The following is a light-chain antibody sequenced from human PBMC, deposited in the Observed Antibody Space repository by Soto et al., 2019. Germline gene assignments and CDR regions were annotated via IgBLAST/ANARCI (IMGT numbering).Light chain of an antibody. CDR1: QSVSNNY. V-gene: IGKV3-20*01. Sequence: EIVLTQSPGTLSLSPGERATLSCRASQSVSNNYLAWYQQKPGQAPRLLIYGASNRATGIPDRFSGSGSGTDFTLTSSRLEPEDFAGYDCQQYGSSGTFGQGTKVEIK. CDR3: QQYGSSGT. J-gene: IGKJ1*01. CDR2: GAS.